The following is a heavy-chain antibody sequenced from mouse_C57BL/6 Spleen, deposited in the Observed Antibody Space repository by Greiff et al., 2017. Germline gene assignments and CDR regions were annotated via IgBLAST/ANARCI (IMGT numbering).Heavy chain of an antibody. CDR2: INPSSGYT. J-gene: IGHJ1*03. D-gene: IGHD2-2*01. CDR3: ARSGYGFYWYFDV. V-gene: IGHV1-4*01. CDR1: GYTFTSYT. Sequence: VQLQESGAELARPGASVKMSCKASGYTFTSYTMHWVKQRPGQGLEWIGYINPSSGYTKYNQKFKDKATLTADKYSSTAYMQLSSLTSEDSAVYYCARSGYGFYWYFDVWGTGTTVTVSS.